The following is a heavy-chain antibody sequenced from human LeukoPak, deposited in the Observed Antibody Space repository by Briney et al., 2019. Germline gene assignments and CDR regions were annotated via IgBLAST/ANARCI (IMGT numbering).Heavy chain of an antibody. CDR1: EGTFSSYA. V-gene: IGHV1-69*05. D-gene: IGHD1-26*01. CDR2: IIPIFGTA. J-gene: IGHJ4*02. Sequence: SVKVSCKASEGTFSSYAISWVRQAPGQGLEWMGRIIPIFGTANYAQKFQGRVTITTDESTSTAYMELSSLRAEDTAVYYYASDPTSYSGSYYLPYWGQGTLVTVSS. CDR3: ASDPTSYSGSYYLPY.